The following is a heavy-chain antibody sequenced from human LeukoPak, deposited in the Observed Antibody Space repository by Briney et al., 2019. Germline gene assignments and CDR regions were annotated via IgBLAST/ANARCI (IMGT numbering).Heavy chain of an antibody. Sequence: GGSLRLSCAASGFTFSSYNMNWVRQAPGKGLEWVSSISSSSRYIYYADSVKGRFTISRANAKNSLYLQMDSLRAEDTAMYYCAREDDFWSGYWGQGTLVTVSS. V-gene: IGHV3-21*01. D-gene: IGHD3-3*01. CDR2: ISSSSRYI. CDR1: GFTFSSYN. CDR3: AREDDFWSGY. J-gene: IGHJ4*02.